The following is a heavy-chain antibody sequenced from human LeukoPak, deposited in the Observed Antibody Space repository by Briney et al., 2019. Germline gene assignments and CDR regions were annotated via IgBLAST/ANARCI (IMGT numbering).Heavy chain of an antibody. J-gene: IGHJ5*02. Sequence: SETLSLTCTVSGGSISSSSAYWGWIRQPPGKGLEWIGSIYYSKNTYYNPSLKSRVTMSLDTSQNQFSLKLTSVTAADTAMYYCARHSRDYPHNWFDPWGQGTLVTVSS. CDR3: ARHSRDYPHNWFDP. V-gene: IGHV4-39*01. D-gene: IGHD4-17*01. CDR1: GGSISSSSAY. CDR2: IYYSKNT.